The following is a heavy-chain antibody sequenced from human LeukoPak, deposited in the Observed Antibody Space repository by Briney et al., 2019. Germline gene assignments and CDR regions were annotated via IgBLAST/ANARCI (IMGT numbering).Heavy chain of an antibody. D-gene: IGHD3-22*01. CDR1: GFTFSSYG. V-gene: IGHV3-33*06. Sequence: GGSLRLSCAASGFTFSSYGMHWVRQAPGKGLEWVAVIWYDGSNKYYADSVKDRFTISRDNSKNTLYLQMNSLRAEDTAVYYCAKGPHVEVSSGYYYYYYYMDVWGKGTTVTVSS. CDR2: IWYDGSNK. CDR3: AKGPHVEVSSGYYYYYYYMDV. J-gene: IGHJ6*03.